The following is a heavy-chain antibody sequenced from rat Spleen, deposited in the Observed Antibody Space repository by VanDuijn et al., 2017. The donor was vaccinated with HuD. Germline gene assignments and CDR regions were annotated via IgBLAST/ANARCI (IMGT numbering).Heavy chain of an antibody. CDR3: ARWDH. CDR1: GFSLTSYT. J-gene: IGHJ3*01. Sequence: QVQLKESGPGLVQPSQTLSLTCTVSGFSLTSYTVSWVRQPPGKGLEWIAAISSGGNTYYNSALKSRLSISRDTSKSQVFLKMNSLQTEDTAMYFCARWDHWGQGTLVTVSS. CDR2: ISSGGNT. V-gene: IGHV2-6*01. D-gene: IGHD5-1*01.